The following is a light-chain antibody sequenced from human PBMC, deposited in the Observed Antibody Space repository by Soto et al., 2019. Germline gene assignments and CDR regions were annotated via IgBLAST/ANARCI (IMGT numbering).Light chain of an antibody. Sequence: EIVLTQSPATLSLSPGERATLSCRASQSVSSYLAWYQQKPGQAPRLLIYDASNRATGIPGRFSGSGSGTDFTLTISSLEPEDCAVYYCQQRSTWPRTFGQGTKVEIK. V-gene: IGKV3-11*01. CDR1: QSVSSY. CDR3: QQRSTWPRT. CDR2: DAS. J-gene: IGKJ1*01.